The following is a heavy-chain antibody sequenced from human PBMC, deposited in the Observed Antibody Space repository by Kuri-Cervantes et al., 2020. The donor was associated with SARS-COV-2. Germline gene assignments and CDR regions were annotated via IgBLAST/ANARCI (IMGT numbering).Heavy chain of an antibody. CDR3: ARGPVAGSFSYFDY. V-gene: IGHV4-34*01. CDR1: GGSFSGYY. CDR2: INHSGST. J-gene: IGHJ4*02. D-gene: IGHD6-19*01. Sequence: SETLSLTCAVYGGSFSGYYWSWIRQPPGKGLEWIGEINHSGSTNYNPSLKSRVTISVDTSKDQFSLKLSSVTAADTAVYYCARGPVAGSFSYFDYWGQGTLVTVSS.